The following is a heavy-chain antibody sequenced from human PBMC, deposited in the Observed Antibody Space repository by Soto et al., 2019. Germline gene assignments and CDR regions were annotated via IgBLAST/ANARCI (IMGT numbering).Heavy chain of an antibody. D-gene: IGHD5-12*01. J-gene: IGHJ4*02. CDR3: AKDIVAVGGYETFDF. CDR1: GFTFSNFA. Sequence: EVQLSQSGGGLVQPGGSLRLSCAASGFTFSNFAMRWVRQAPGKGLEWVSDISGSGGSTYYAESVKGRFTISRDNSKNTLFLQMSSLRVEDTAVYYCAKDIVAVGGYETFDFWGQGTMVTVSS. V-gene: IGHV3-23*01. CDR2: ISGSGGST.